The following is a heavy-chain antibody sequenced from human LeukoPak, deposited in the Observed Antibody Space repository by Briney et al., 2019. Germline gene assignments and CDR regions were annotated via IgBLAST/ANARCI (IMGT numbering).Heavy chain of an antibody. CDR2: ISTDGKDK. J-gene: IGHJ4*02. Sequence: PGGSLRLSCAASGFTLSNYAMHWVRQAPGKGLEWVTVISTDGKDKKYADSVKGRFAISRGNSKNTLDLQMNSLRAEDTAVYYCAKDQKWGPADYYFDSWGQGTLVTVSS. D-gene: IGHD2-2*01. CDR3: AKDQKWGPADYYFDS. V-gene: IGHV3-30*18. CDR1: GFTLSNYA.